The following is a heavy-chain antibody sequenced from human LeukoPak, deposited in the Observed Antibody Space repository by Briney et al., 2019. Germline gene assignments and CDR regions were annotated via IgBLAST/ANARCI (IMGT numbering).Heavy chain of an antibody. CDR3: ARGGKATVVRM. CDR2: IYSSGST. CDR1: GGSINSYY. J-gene: IGHJ4*02. Sequence: PSETLSLTCTVSGGSINSYYWSWIRQPAGKGLEWIGRIYSSGSTNYNPSLKSRVSMSVDTSKNQFSLKLTSVTAADTAVYYCARGGKATVVRMWSQGILVTVSS. V-gene: IGHV4-4*07. D-gene: IGHD4-23*01.